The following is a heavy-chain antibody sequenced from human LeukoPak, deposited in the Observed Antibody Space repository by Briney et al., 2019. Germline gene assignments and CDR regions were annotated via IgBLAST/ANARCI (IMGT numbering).Heavy chain of an antibody. D-gene: IGHD2-2*01. V-gene: IGHV3-23*01. Sequence: PGGSLRLSCAASGFDFNNYAMTWVRQAPGKGLEWVSTISGRGGTTYYADSVKGRFTTSRDNSKNTLYLQMNSLRAEDTAVYYCAKDWGYCSSTSCRYYYYYGMDVWGQGTTVTVSS. J-gene: IGHJ6*02. CDR2: ISGRGGTT. CDR3: AKDWGYCSSTSCRYYYYYGMDV. CDR1: GFDFNNYA.